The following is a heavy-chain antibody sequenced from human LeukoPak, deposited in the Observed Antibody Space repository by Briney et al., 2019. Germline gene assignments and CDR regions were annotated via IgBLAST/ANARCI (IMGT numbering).Heavy chain of an antibody. V-gene: IGHV4-59*12. D-gene: IGHD5-18*01. CDR1: GGSISSYY. CDR2: IYDSGST. J-gene: IGHJ4*02. Sequence: PSETLSLTCTVSGGSISSYYWSWIRQPPGKGLEWIGYIYDSGSTNCNPSLKSRVTMSVDTSKKQFSLKLSSVTAADTAVYYCARDYGYSYGFQDYWGQGTLVTVSS. CDR3: ARDYGYSYGFQDY.